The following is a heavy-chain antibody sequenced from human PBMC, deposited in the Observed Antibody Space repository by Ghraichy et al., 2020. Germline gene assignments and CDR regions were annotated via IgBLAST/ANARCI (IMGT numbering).Heavy chain of an antibody. CDR3: ARKVLAFFGVASSGFDP. V-gene: IGHV4-61*01. CDR2: IYYSGST. D-gene: IGHD3-3*01. Sequence: SETLSLTCTVSGGSVNSDNYYWTWIRQPPGKGLEWIGYIYYSGSTNYNPSLKSRVTISVDTSKNQFSLKLSSVTAADTAVYYCARKVLAFFGVASSGFDPWGQGTLVTVSS. J-gene: IGHJ5*02. CDR1: GGSVNSDNYY.